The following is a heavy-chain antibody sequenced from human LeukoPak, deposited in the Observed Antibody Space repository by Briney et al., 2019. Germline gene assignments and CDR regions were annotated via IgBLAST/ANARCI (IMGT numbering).Heavy chain of an antibody. CDR2: ISAYNGNT. Sequence: ASVKVSCKASGYTFTSYGIGWVRQAPGQGLEWMGWISAYNGNTNYAQKLQGRVTMTTDTSTSTAYMELRSLRSDDTAVYYCARDVQVGASGLYYYYYMDVWGKGTTVTVSS. J-gene: IGHJ6*03. D-gene: IGHD1-26*01. CDR1: GYTFTSYG. CDR3: ARDVQVGASGLYYYYYMDV. V-gene: IGHV1-18*01.